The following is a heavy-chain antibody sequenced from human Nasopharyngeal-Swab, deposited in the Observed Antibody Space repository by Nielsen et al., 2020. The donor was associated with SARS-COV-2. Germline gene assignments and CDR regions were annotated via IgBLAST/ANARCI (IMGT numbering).Heavy chain of an antibody. CDR2: FSWNSGSI. CDR3: AKLPTAMDETYMDV. J-gene: IGHJ6*03. CDR1: GFTLDDYA. Sequence: GGSLRLSCAASGFTLDDYAMHWVRQAPGKGLEWVSGFSWNSGSIGYADSVKGRFTISRDNAKNSLYLQMNSLRAEDTALYYCAKLPTAMDETYMDVWGKGTTVTVTS. D-gene: IGHD5-18*01. V-gene: IGHV3-9*01.